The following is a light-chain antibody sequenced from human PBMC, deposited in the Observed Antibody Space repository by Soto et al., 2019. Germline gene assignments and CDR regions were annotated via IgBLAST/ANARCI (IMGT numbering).Light chain of an antibody. V-gene: IGKV3D-20*02. CDR1: QSVSSSY. CDR2: GAS. J-gene: IGKJ2*01. Sequence: EIVLTQSPGTLSLSPGERATLSCRASQSVSSSYLAWYQQKPGQAPRLLIYGASSRATGIPDRFSGSGSGTDFTLTISRLEPEDFAVYYCQQRSNWPHTFGPGTKLESN. CDR3: QQRSNWPHT.